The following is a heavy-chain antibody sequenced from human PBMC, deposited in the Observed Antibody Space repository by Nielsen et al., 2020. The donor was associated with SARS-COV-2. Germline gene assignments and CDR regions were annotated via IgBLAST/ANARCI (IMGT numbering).Heavy chain of an antibody. Sequence: GESLKISCAASGFTFSTFGMHWVRQAPGKGLEWVAVISYDGSNKYYADSVKGRFTISRDNSKNTLYLQMNSLRAEDTAVYYCARGYSSSDAFDIWGQGTMVTVSS. CDR1: GFTFSTFG. CDR2: ISYDGSNK. CDR3: ARGYSSSDAFDI. J-gene: IGHJ3*02. D-gene: IGHD6-19*01. V-gene: IGHV3-30*19.